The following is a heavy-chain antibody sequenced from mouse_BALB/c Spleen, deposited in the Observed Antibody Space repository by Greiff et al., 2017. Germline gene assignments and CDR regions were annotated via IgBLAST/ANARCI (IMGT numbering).Heavy chain of an antibody. CDR1: GFTFSSYT. V-gene: IGHV5-9*03. J-gene: IGHJ2*01. Sequence: EVQLVESGVGLVKPGGSLKLSCAASGFTFSSYTMSWVRQTPEKRLEWVATISSGGGNTYYPDSVKGRFTISRDNAKNNLYLQMSSLRSEDTALYYCGRWGGGSDYWGQGTTLTVSS. CDR3: GRWGGGSDY. CDR2: ISSGGGNT.